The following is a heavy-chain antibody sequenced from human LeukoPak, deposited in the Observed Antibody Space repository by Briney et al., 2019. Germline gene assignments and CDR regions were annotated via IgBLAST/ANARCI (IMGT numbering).Heavy chain of an antibody. V-gene: IGHV1-18*01. Sequence: ASVTVSCKASGYTFTSYGISWVRQAPGQGLEWMGWISAYNGNTNYAQKLQGRVTMTTDTSTSTAYMELRSLRSDDTAVYYCAREGTVTTTDAFDIWGQGTMVTVSS. CDR3: AREGTVTTTDAFDI. D-gene: IGHD4-17*01. CDR2: ISAYNGNT. J-gene: IGHJ3*02. CDR1: GYTFTSYG.